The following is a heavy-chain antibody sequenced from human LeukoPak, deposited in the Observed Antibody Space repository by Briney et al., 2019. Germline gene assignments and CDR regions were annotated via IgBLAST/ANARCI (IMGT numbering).Heavy chain of an antibody. CDR2: ISGRGGGT. Sequence: TGGSLRLSCAASGFTFSGHAMSWVRQAPGKGLEWVSGISGRGGGTSYADSVKGQFTISGDNSKNTLYLQMNSLRAEDTAIYYCAKCGVNFNYFDFWGQGTLVTVSS. J-gene: IGHJ4*02. CDR3: AKCGVNFNYFDF. V-gene: IGHV3-23*01. D-gene: IGHD4/OR15-4a*01. CDR1: GFTFSGHA.